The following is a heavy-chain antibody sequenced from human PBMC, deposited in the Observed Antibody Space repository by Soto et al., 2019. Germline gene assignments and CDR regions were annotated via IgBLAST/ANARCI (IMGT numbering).Heavy chain of an antibody. CDR1: GFTFSSYS. CDR2: ISSTAGRTS. J-gene: IGHJ6*02. Sequence: HPGGSLRLSCAASGFTFSSYSMNWVRQAPGKGLEWVSSISSTAGRTSSYADSVKGRFAISRDFSDNTVYLQMNNLRVDDTAVYFCAKGVLSFHYGMEVWGQGTTVTVSS. CDR3: AKGVLSFHYGMEV. D-gene: IGHD3-10*01. V-gene: IGHV3-23*01.